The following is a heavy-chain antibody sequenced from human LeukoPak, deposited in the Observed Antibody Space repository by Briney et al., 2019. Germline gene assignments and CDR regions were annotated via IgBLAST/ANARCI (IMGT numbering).Heavy chain of an antibody. CDR1: GFTYSSYS. V-gene: IGHV3-48*01. CDR2: ISSSSSTI. CDR3: ARDCSGGGCYSTYYGMDV. D-gene: IGHD2-15*01. Sequence: GGSLRLSCAASGFTYSSYSMNWVRQAPGKGLEWVSYISSSSSTIYYADSVKGRFTISRDNAENSLYLQMNSLRAEDTAVYYCARDCSGGGCYSTYYGMDVWGQGTTVTVPS. J-gene: IGHJ6*02.